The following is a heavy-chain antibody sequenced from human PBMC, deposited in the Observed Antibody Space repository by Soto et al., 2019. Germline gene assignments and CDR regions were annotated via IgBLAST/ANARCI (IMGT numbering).Heavy chain of an antibody. D-gene: IGHD6-6*01. CDR2: ISGTVDST. CDR1: GFTFSSYA. V-gene: IGHV3-23*01. Sequence: EVQLLEPGGGLVQPGGSLRLACAASGFTFSSYAMSWVRQAPGEGLEWVSAISGTVDSTYYADSVKGRFTISRDKSKNTLYLQMSSLRAEDTAVSYCARTPYSSYLKNGLDVWGQGTTVTVSS. CDR3: ARTPYSSYLKNGLDV. J-gene: IGHJ6*02.